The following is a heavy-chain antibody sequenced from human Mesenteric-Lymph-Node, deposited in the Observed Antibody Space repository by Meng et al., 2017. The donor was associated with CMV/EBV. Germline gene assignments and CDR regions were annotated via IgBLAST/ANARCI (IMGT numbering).Heavy chain of an antibody. V-gene: IGHV1-69*02. D-gene: IGHD6-13*01. CDR1: GGTFSSYT. Sequence: QFQRVQSGAVVKKPGSSVTVSCKASGGTFSSYTISWLRQAPGQGLEWMGRIIPILGIANYAQKFQGRVTITADKSTSTAYMELSSLRSEDTAVYYCAGGIAAAGSRWFDPWGQGTLVTVSS. CDR3: AGGIAAAGSRWFDP. CDR2: IIPILGIA. J-gene: IGHJ5*02.